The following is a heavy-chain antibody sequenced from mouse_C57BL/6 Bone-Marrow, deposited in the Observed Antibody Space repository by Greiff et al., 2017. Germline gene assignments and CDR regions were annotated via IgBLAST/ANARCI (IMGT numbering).Heavy chain of an antibody. J-gene: IGHJ2*01. D-gene: IGHD2-2*01. Sequence: EVKLVESGPGLAKPSQTLSLTCSVTGYSITSDYWNWIRKFPGNKLEYMGYISYSGSTYYNPSLKSRISITLDTSKNQYYLQLNSVTTEDTATYYCARQRISVTTEYYFDYWGQGTTLTVSS. CDR3: ARQRISVTTEYYFDY. CDR2: ISYSGST. V-gene: IGHV3-8*01. CDR1: GYSITSDY.